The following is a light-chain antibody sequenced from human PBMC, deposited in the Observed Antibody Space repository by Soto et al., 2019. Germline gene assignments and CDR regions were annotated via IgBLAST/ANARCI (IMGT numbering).Light chain of an antibody. Sequence: IQLTQSPSSLSASLFDRVTIXQRASRGISSYLAWYQQKPGKAPKLLVYSASTLQSGVPSRFSGSGSGPDFTLTISSLQPEDSATYFCQQLNSYPRTFGQGTQVEIK. V-gene: IGKV1-9*01. CDR1: RGISSY. J-gene: IGKJ5*01. CDR2: SAS. CDR3: QQLNSYPRT.